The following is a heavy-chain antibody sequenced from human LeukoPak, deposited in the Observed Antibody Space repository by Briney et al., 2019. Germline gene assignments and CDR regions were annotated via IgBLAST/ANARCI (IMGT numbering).Heavy chain of an antibody. J-gene: IGHJ4*02. CDR3: ARLPLGAFGEVLNFDY. CDR1: GEFFSGYY. Sequence: PETLSLTCGVHGEFFSGYYWSWIRQPPGKGLEWIGDINHSGTTKYNPSLKSRVTISIDTSKNPFSLRVNSVTAADTAVYYCARLPLGAFGEVLNFDYWGQGSLVTVSS. D-gene: IGHD3-10*01. V-gene: IGHV4-34*01. CDR2: INHSGTT.